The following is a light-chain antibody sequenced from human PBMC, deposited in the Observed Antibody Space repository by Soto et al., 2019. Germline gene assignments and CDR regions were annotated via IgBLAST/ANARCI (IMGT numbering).Light chain of an antibody. J-gene: IGLJ2*01. CDR2: GNS. CDR3: QSYDSSLSGSVV. CDR1: SSNIGAGYD. Sequence: SVLTQPPSVSGAPGQSVTISCTGSSSNIGAGYDVHWYQQLPGTAPKLLIHGNSNRPSGVPDRFSGSKSGTSASLAITGLQAEDEADYYCQSYDSSLSGSVVFGGGTKPTVL. V-gene: IGLV1-40*01.